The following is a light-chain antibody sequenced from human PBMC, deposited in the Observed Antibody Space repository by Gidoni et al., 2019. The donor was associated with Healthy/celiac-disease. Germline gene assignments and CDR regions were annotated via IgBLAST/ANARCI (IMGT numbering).Light chain of an antibody. J-gene: IGKJ2*01. CDR1: QSVSSSY. Sequence: VLTQSPGTLSLSPGERATLSCRASQSVSSSYLAWYQQKPGQAPRLLIYGASSRATGIPDRFSGSGSGTDFTLTISRLEPEDFAVYYCQQYGSSPYTFGQGTKLEIK. CDR3: QQYGSSPYT. CDR2: GAS. V-gene: IGKV3-20*01.